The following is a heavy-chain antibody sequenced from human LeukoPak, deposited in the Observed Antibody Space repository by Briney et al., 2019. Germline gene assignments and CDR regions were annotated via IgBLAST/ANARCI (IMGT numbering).Heavy chain of an antibody. CDR1: GYTFTSYD. J-gene: IGHJ4*02. CDR3: ARGKAVAGSRDVYNYEVRILGY. V-gene: IGHV1-8*03. CDR2: MNPNSGNT. D-gene: IGHD5-24*01. Sequence: ASVKVSCKASGYTFTSYDINWVRQATGQGLEWMGWMNPNSGNTGYAQKFQGRVTITRDTSINTAYMELSSLRSDDTAVYYCARGKAVAGSRDVYNYEVRILGYWGQGTLVTVYS.